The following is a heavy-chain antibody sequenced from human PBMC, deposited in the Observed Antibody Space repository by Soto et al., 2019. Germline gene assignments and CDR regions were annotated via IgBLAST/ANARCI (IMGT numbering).Heavy chain of an antibody. Sequence: EVQLVESGGGLVQPGGSPRLSCAASGFTFSSYDMHWVRQATGKGLEWVSAIGTAGDTYYPGSVKGRFTISRENAKNSLYLQMNSLRAGDTAVYYCARERTGGEGSLDYWGQGTLVTVSS. CDR2: IGTAGDT. CDR1: GFTFSSYD. D-gene: IGHD2-8*02. CDR3: ARERTGGEGSLDY. V-gene: IGHV3-13*01. J-gene: IGHJ4*02.